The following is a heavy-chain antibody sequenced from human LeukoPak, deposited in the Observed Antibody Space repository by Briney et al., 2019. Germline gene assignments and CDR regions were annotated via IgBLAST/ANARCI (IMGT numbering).Heavy chain of an antibody. CDR3: TRVSSSWYNDY. V-gene: IGHV7-4-1*02. Sequence: GASVKVSCKASGYTFTSYGISWVRQAPGQGLEWMGWINTNTGNPTYAQGFTGRFVFSLDTSVSTAYLQISSLKAEDTAVYYCTRVSSSWYNDYWGQGTLVTVSS. D-gene: IGHD6-13*01. J-gene: IGHJ4*02. CDR2: INTNTGNP. CDR1: GYTFTSYG.